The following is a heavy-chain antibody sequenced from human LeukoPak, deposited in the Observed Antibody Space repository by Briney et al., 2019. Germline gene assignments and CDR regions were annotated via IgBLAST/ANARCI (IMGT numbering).Heavy chain of an antibody. CDR1: GGSIRSTSYY. CDR2: IYYSGST. V-gene: IGHV4-39*01. D-gene: IGHD2-2*02. J-gene: IGHJ4*02. Sequence: PSETLSLTCTVSGGSIRSTSYYWGWIRQPPGKGLEWIANIYYSGSTYYNPSLKSRVTISVDTSKNQFSLKLSSVTAADTAVYYCARQNIVVVPAAIGYWGQGTLVTVSS. CDR3: ARQNIVVVPAAIGY.